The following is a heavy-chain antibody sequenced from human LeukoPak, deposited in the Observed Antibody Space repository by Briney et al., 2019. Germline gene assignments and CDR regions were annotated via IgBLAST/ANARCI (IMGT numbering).Heavy chain of an antibody. CDR3: ARSRGYGGYDAFDY. V-gene: IGHV4-30-2*01. J-gene: IGHJ4*02. D-gene: IGHD5-12*01. CDR1: GGSISSGGYS. CDR2: IYHSGST. Sequence: SQTLSLTCAVYGGSISSGGYSWSWIRQPPGKGLEWIGYIYHSGSTYYNPSLKSRVTISVDRSKNQFSLKLSSVTAADTAVYYCARSRGYGGYDAFDYWGQGTLVTVSS.